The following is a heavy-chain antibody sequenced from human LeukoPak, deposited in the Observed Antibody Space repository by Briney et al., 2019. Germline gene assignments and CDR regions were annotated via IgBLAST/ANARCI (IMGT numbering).Heavy chain of an antibody. Sequence: PGGSLRLSCAASGFTFSSYSMNWVRQAPGKGLEWVSSISSSSSYIYYADSVKGRFTISRDNAKNSLYLQMNSLRAEDTAVYYCARDPDYYDSSGYWRGVPDAFDIWGQGTMVTVSS. V-gene: IGHV3-21*01. J-gene: IGHJ3*02. CDR3: ARDPDYYDSSGYWRGVPDAFDI. CDR2: ISSSSSYI. D-gene: IGHD3-22*01. CDR1: GFTFSSYS.